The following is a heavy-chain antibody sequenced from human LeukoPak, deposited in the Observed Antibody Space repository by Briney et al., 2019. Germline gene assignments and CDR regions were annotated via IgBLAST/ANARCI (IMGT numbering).Heavy chain of an antibody. CDR1: GGSISSGSYY. V-gene: IGHV4-61*10. D-gene: IGHD6-19*01. CDR2: IYKTGST. Sequence: PSETLSLTCSVSGGSISSGSYYWNWIRQPAGKGLEWIGRIYKTGSTNYNPSLKSRVTISVDTSKNQFSLRLNSVTAAETAMYYCARGFDSSSGWYPAFDIWGHGTMGTVSS. CDR3: ARGFDSSSGWYPAFDI. J-gene: IGHJ3*02.